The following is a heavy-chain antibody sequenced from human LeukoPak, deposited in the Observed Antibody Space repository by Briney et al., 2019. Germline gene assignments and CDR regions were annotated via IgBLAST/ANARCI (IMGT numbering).Heavy chain of an antibody. J-gene: IGHJ5*02. D-gene: IGHD6-13*01. CDR1: GYTFTSYD. V-gene: IGHV1-2*02. CDR3: ARDGGYSSFVWFDP. Sequence: GASVKVSCKASGYTFTSYDINWVRQAPGQGLEWMGWINPNSGGTNYAQKFQGRVTMTRDTSTSTAYMELSRLRSDDTAVYYCARDGGYSSFVWFDPWGQGTLVTVSS. CDR2: INPNSGGT.